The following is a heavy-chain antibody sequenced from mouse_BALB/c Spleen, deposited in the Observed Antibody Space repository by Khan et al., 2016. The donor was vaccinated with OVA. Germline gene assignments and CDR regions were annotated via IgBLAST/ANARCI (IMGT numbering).Heavy chain of an antibody. CDR3: RISTINA. CDR2: TDPANGNT. Sequence: VQLQQSGAEPVKPAASLKLSCTASGYNIKDIYIHWVKQRPEKGLERIRRTDPANGNTKYDPKFQGKATITADTSSNTAYLQLSSLTSEDTAVYYCRISTINAWGQGTTLTVSS. J-gene: IGHJ2*01. V-gene: IGHV14-3*02. CDR1: GYNIKDIY.